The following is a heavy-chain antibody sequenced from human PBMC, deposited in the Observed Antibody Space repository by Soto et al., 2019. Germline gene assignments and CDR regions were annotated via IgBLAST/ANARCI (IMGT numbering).Heavy chain of an antibody. J-gene: IGHJ3*02. CDR3: AHLFYHESSGANDGFDI. CDR2: IYWDDDK. Sequence: QITLKESGPTLVKPTQTLTLTCTFSGFSLRTSGVGVGWIRQPPEKALEWLALIYWDDDKRYSPFLKRRLTITXYPSKNQVVLTLTNLDPVDTATYYCAHLFYHESSGANDGFDIWGQGTTVTVSS. CDR1: GFSLRTSGVG. D-gene: IGHD3-22*01. V-gene: IGHV2-5*02.